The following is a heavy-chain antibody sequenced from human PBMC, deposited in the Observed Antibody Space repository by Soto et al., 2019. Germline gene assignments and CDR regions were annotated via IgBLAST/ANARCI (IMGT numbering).Heavy chain of an antibody. J-gene: IGHJ6*02. D-gene: IGHD3-3*01. V-gene: IGHV1-8*01. Sequence: QVQLVQSGAEVKKPGASVKVSCKASGYTFTSYDINWVRQATGQGLEWMGWMNPNSGNTGYAQKFQGRVTMTRNTSISTAYMELSSLRSEDTAVYYCARANDFWSGPSGPRYYYYYYGMDVWGQGTTVTVSS. CDR3: ARANDFWSGPSGPRYYYYYYGMDV. CDR1: GYTFTSYD. CDR2: MNPNSGNT.